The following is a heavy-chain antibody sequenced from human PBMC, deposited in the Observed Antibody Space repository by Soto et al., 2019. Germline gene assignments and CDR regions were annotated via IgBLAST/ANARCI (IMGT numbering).Heavy chain of an antibody. CDR3: ARNRWMTASGHEDY. D-gene: IGHD2-21*02. CDR1: GFPFNIYA. CDR2: IGDNGADT. J-gene: IGHJ4*02. V-gene: IGHV3-23*01. Sequence: EVQLLESGGGLVQPGGSLRLSCAASGFPFNIYAMSWVRLAPGKGLEWVSAIGDNGADTFYAVSLKGRFTISRDNSKNTLYLHMNSLRAEDTAVYYCARNRWMTASGHEDYWGQGTLVTVSS.